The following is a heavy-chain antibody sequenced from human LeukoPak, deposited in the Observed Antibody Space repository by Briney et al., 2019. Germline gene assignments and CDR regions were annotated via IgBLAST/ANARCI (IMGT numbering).Heavy chain of an antibody. D-gene: IGHD2-2*01. CDR2: ISDSGDKT. Sequence: GGSLRLSCAASGFTFSNYAMSWVRQAPGKGLECVSAISDSGDKTDYADSVRGRFTIYRDNSKDTLYLQMNSLGAADTAVYYCAKDGGGYCNNSSCWGQGTLVTVSS. CDR3: AKDGGGYCNNSSC. V-gene: IGHV3-23*01. J-gene: IGHJ4*02. CDR1: GFTFSNYA.